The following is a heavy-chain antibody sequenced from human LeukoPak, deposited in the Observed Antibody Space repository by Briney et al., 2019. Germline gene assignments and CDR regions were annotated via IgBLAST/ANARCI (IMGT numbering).Heavy chain of an antibody. Sequence: GGSLRLSCAASGFTFSSYGMQWIRQAPGKGLEWVSKISASGSYTNDADSVKGRFTISRDNAKNSLYLHMNSLRAEDTAVYYCAREDKWYFDLWGRGTLVTVSS. J-gene: IGHJ2*01. V-gene: IGHV3-21*05. CDR2: ISASGSYT. CDR3: AREDKWYFDL. CDR1: GFTFSSYG.